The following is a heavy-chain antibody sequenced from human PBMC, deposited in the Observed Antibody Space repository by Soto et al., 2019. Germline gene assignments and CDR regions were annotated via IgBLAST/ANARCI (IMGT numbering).Heavy chain of an antibody. J-gene: IGHJ5*02. CDR1: GGSISSYY. D-gene: IGHD3-3*01. CDR2: IYYSGST. V-gene: IGHV4-59*01. Sequence: SETLSLTCTVSGGSISSYYWSWIRQPPGKGLEWIGYIYYSGSTNYNPSLKSRVTISVDTSKNQFSLKLSSVTAADTAVYYCARGARITIFGVVNNNWFDPWGQGTLVTVSS. CDR3: ARGARITIFGVVNNNWFDP.